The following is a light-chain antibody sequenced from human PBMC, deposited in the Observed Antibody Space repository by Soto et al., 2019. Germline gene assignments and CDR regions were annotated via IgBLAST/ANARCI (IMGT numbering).Light chain of an antibody. CDR3: LQDINYPWT. CDR2: GAS. CDR1: QSIDSD. J-gene: IGKJ1*01. V-gene: IGKV3-15*01. Sequence: EIVMTQSPATLSVPPGERVTLSCWASQSIDSDLAWYQQKPGQAPRLLIYGASTRATGVPARFGGSRSRTEYTLTISSLQSEDSATYYCLQDINYPWTFGQGTKVEIK.